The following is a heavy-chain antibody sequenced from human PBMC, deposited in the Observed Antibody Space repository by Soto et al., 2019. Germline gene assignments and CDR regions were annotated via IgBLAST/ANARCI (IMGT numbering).Heavy chain of an antibody. Sequence: QVQLVQSGAEEKKPGASVKVSCKASGDTFTTYAMHWVRQAPGQRLEWMGWINAGNGNTKYSQKFQGRVTITRDTAASTAYMELSSLRSEDTAVYYCARLGLSGSYYFEREDCWGQGTLVTVSS. V-gene: IGHV1-3*05. CDR1: GDTFTTYA. CDR3: ARLGLSGSYYFEREDC. J-gene: IGHJ4*02. D-gene: IGHD1-26*01. CDR2: INAGNGNT.